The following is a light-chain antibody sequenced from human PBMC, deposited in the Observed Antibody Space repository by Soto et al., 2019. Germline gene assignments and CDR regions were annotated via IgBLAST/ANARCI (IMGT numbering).Light chain of an antibody. CDR3: QQYGSSPPYT. V-gene: IGKV3-20*01. J-gene: IGKJ2*01. Sequence: EIGLTQSPGTLSLSPGERATLSCRASQSVSSSYLAWYQQKPGQAPRLLIYVASSRATGSPDRFSGSGSGTDFTLTISRLEPEDFAVYYCQQYGSSPPYTFGQGTKLEIK. CDR2: VAS. CDR1: QSVSSSY.